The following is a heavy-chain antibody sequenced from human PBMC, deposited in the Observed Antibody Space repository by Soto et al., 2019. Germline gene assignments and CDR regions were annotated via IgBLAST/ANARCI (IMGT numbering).Heavy chain of an antibody. CDR3: ATSYSGYDYHYYYGMDV. Sequence: QVQLVQSGAEEKKPGASVKVSCKASGYTFTSYAMHWVRQAPGQRLEWMGWINVGNGNTKYSQKFQGRVTITRDTSASTANMELSSLRSEHTAVYYCATSYSGYDYHYYYGMDVCGQGATVTVS. J-gene: IGHJ6*02. CDR2: INVGNGNT. CDR1: GYTFTSYA. D-gene: IGHD5-12*01. V-gene: IGHV1-3*05.